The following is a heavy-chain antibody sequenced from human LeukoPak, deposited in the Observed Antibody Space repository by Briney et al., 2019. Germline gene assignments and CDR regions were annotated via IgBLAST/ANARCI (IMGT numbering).Heavy chain of an antibody. CDR3: ARTSGIDVPDWFDP. J-gene: IGHJ5*02. D-gene: IGHD3-10*01. CDR2: IYYSGST. V-gene: IGHV4-59*08. Sequence: PSETLSLTCSVSGGSISSYYWSWVRQPPGKGLEWIGYIYYSGSTNYNPSLKSRVTISVDTSKNQFSLKLSSVTAADTAVYYCARTSGIDVPDWFDPWGQGTLVTVSS. CDR1: GGSISSYY.